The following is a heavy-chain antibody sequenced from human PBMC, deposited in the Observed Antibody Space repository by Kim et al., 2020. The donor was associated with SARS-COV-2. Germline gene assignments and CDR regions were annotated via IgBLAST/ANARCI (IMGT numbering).Heavy chain of an antibody. D-gene: IGHD3-9*01. CDR3: AKDQAHYDILTGLDY. V-gene: IGHV3-30*02. Sequence: GDSLKGRFTISRDNSKNTLSLQMTSLRTEDTAVYYFAKDQAHYDILTGLDYWGQGTLVAVSS. J-gene: IGHJ4*02.